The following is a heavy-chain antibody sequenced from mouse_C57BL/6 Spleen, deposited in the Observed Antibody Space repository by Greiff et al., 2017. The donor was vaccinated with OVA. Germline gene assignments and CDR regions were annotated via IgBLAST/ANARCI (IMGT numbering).Heavy chain of an antibody. V-gene: IGHV1-55*01. J-gene: IGHJ4*01. CDR2: IYPGSGST. CDR1: GYTFTSYW. D-gene: IGHD2-14*01. Sequence: QVQLQQPGAELVKPGASVKMSCKASGYTFTSYWITWVKQRPGQGLEWIGDIYPGSGSTNYNEKFKSKATLTVDTSSSTAYMALSSLTSEDSAVYDCARKDYRDYYAMDYWGQGTSVTVSS. CDR3: ARKDYRDYYAMDY.